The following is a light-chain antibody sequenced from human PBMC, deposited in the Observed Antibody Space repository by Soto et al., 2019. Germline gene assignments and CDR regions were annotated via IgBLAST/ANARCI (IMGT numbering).Light chain of an antibody. V-gene: IGKV1-12*01. CDR3: QQGGSFPIT. J-gene: IGKJ5*01. CDR2: GAS. Sequence: DIQMTQSPSSVSASVGDRVTITCRASQDIGSWLAWYQQKPGKAPDLLIYGASSLQSGVPSRFYGSGSGTDFTLTISSLQPEDFATYYCQQGGSFPITFGQGTRQEIK. CDR1: QDIGSW.